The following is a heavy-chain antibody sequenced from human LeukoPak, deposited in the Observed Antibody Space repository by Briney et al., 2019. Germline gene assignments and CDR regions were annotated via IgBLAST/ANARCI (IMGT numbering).Heavy chain of an antibody. CDR2: IYYSGST. CDR1: GGSISSSSYY. CDR3: AREGVAPKAGNLLPDFDY. Sequence: PSETLSLTCTVSGGSISSSSYYWGWIRQPPGKGLEWIGSIYYSGSTYYNPSLKSRVTISVDTSKNQFSLKLSSVTAADTAVYYCAREGVAPKAGNLLPDFDYWGQGTLVTVSS. V-gene: IGHV4-39*07. D-gene: IGHD1-14*01. J-gene: IGHJ4*02.